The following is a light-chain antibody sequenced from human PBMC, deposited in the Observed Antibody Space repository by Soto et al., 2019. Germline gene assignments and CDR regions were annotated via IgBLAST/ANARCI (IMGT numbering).Light chain of an antibody. CDR3: AAWDDSLNGYV. CDR1: SSNIGSNA. J-gene: IGLJ1*01. CDR2: SNN. V-gene: IGLV1-44*01. Sequence: QSVLTQPPSASGSPGQRVTISCSGSSSNIGSNAVNWYQQLPGTAPTLLIYSNNERPSGVPDRFSGSKSGTSASLAISGLQSEDAADYYCAAWDDSLNGYVFGTGTKATVL.